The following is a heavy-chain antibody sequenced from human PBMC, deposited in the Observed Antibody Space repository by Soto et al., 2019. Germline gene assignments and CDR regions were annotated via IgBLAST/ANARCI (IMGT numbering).Heavy chain of an antibody. Sequence: HGESLKISCQGSGYSFTTYWIGWVRQRPGKGLEWMGIIYPRDSDTRYSPSLQGQVTMSADTSINTAYLQWSSLKASDTAMYYCARPGSGSYLDGFDIWGQGTLVTVSS. CDR3: ARPGSGSYLDGFDI. CDR2: IYPRDSDT. CDR1: GYSFTTYW. J-gene: IGHJ3*02. V-gene: IGHV5-51*01. D-gene: IGHD1-26*01.